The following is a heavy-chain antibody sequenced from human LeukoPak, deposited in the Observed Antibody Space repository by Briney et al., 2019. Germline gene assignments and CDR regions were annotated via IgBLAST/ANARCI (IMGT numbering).Heavy chain of an antibody. Sequence: PGGSLRLSCAASGFTFSSYSMNWVRQAPGKGLEWVSSISSSSSYIYYADSVKGRFTISRDNAKNSLYLQMNSLRAEDTAVYYCARDSVSISCFDYWGQGTLVTVSS. D-gene: IGHD6-13*01. CDR3: ARDSVSISCFDY. CDR1: GFTFSSYS. CDR2: ISSSSSYI. J-gene: IGHJ4*02. V-gene: IGHV3-21*01.